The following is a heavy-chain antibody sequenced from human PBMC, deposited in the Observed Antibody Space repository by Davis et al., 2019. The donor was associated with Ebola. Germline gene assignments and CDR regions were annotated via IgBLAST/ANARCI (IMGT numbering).Heavy chain of an antibody. CDR3: ARVRGGITVTTMGMDV. D-gene: IGHD4-17*01. J-gene: IGHJ6*02. Sequence: AASVKVSCKASGYTFTSYAMHWVRQAPGQRLEWMGWINGGNGNTRYAQKFQGRVTITRDTSASTAYMELSSLRSEDTAVYYCARVRGGITVTTMGMDVWGQGTTVTVSS. CDR2: INGGNGNT. CDR1: GYTFTSYA. V-gene: IGHV1-3*01.